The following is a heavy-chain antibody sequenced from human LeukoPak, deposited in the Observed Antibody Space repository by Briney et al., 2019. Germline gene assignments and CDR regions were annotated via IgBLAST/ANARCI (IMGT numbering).Heavy chain of an antibody. V-gene: IGHV4-61*02. Sequence: SETLSLTCTVSGVSISSGSYYWSWIRQPAGKGLEWIGRIYTSGSTNYNPSLKSRVTISVDTSKNQFSLKLSSVTAADTAVYYCARAGVRGVIGYYYYYCMDVWGKGTTVTVSS. CDR3: ARAGVRGVIGYYYYYCMDV. J-gene: IGHJ6*03. D-gene: IGHD3-10*01. CDR1: GVSISSGSYY. CDR2: IYTSGST.